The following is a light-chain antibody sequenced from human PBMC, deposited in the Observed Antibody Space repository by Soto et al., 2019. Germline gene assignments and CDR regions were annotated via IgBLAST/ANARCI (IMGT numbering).Light chain of an antibody. CDR1: QYINTR. CDR3: QQYGSSPYT. V-gene: IGKV3-11*01. CDR2: QTS. Sequence: EIVLTQSPATLSSFPGDRVTLSCRASQYINTRLAWYQHRPGQAPRLLIYQTSLRAAGIPARFSASGSGTDFTLTISDVQPEDFALYYCQQYGSSPYTFAQGTKLEI. J-gene: IGKJ2*01.